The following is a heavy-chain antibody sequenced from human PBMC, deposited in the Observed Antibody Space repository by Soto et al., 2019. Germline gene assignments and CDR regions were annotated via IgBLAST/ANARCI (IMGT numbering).Heavy chain of an antibody. D-gene: IGHD1-26*01. CDR3: GKDIGYSGSYIVF. V-gene: IGHV3-9*01. Sequence: EVQLLESGGGLVQPGRSLRLSCAASGFTFDDYAMHWVRQAPGKGLEWVSTITWNSGSIGYADSVKGRFTISRDNAKNSLYLEMNSLGAEDTALYYCGKDIGYSGSYIVFWGQGTLVTVSS. CDR1: GFTFDDYA. CDR2: ITWNSGSI. J-gene: IGHJ4*02.